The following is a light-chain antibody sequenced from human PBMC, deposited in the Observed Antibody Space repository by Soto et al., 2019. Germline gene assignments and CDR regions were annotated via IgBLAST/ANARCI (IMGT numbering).Light chain of an antibody. CDR2: DVS. V-gene: IGLV2-14*03. Sequence: QSALTQPASVSGSPGQSITISCTGTSSDVSGYNYISWYQHHPGKAPKFIIYDVSNRPLGVSIRFSGSKSDNTASLTISGLQPEDEADYHCSSYTTSNTRQIVFGTGTQLTVL. J-gene: IGLJ1*01. CDR3: SSYTTSNTRQIV. CDR1: SSDVSGYNY.